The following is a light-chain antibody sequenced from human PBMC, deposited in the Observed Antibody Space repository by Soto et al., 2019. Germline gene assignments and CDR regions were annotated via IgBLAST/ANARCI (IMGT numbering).Light chain of an antibody. CDR2: DVS. J-gene: IGKJ5*01. V-gene: IGKV1-13*02. CDR1: QDIRGA. Sequence: IQVTQSPSSLSASVGDRVTITCRASQDIRGALAWYQQKPGKAPKLLIYDVSTLENGVPSRFSGSGSGTEFTLTITSLQPEDFGTYYCQQFNSYPITFGHGTRLEIK. CDR3: QQFNSYPIT.